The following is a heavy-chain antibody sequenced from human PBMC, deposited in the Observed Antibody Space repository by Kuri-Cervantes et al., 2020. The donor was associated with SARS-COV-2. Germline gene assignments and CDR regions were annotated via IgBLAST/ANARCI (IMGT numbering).Heavy chain of an antibody. Sequence: GGSLRLSCAASGFTFSSYAMHWVRQAPGKGLEWVAVISYDGSNKYYADSVKGRFTISRDNAKSTLYLQMNSLRAEDTAVYYCARGPLYSSSWYDWFDPWGQGTLVTVSS. V-gene: IGHV3-30-3*01. D-gene: IGHD6-13*01. CDR2: ISYDGSNK. CDR3: ARGPLYSSSWYDWFDP. CDR1: GFTFSSYA. J-gene: IGHJ5*02.